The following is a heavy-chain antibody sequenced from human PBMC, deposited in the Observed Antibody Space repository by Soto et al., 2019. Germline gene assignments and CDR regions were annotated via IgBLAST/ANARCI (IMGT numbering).Heavy chain of an antibody. J-gene: IGHJ3*02. CDR1: GGTFSSYA. Sequence: QVQLVQSGAEVKKPGSSVKVSCKASGGTFSSYAISWVRQAPGQGLEWMGGIIPIFGTANYAQKFQGRVTITADESTSTAYMELISLRSEDTAVYYCASGYYYDSSGYYDAFDIWGQGTMVTVSS. CDR3: ASGYYYDSSGYYDAFDI. CDR2: IIPIFGTA. D-gene: IGHD3-22*01. V-gene: IGHV1-69*01.